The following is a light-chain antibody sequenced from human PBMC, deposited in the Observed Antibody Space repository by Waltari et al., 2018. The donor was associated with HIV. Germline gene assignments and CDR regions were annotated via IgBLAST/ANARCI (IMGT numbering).Light chain of an antibody. CDR2: DVS. CDR3: KSKTSSSTPCV. V-gene: IGLV2-14*03. Sequence: QSVLTQPASVSGSPGHSITHACPSTSSYVDGYNSLAWYQQHPGKAPKLIIYDVSTRPSGVPYRFSGSKSGNTASLTISGLQAEDEADYYCKSKTSSSTPCVFGTGTKVTVL. CDR1: SSYVDGYNS. J-gene: IGLJ1*01.